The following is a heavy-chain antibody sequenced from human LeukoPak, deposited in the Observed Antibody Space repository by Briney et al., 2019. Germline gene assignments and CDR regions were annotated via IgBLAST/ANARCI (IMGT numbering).Heavy chain of an antibody. D-gene: IGHD1-26*01. CDR1: GVTFSSYD. CDR3: ARDVLSGRYYQVNYYYGMDV. CDR2: IGTAGDT. J-gene: IGHJ6*02. Sequence: GGSLRLSCAASGVTFSSYDMHWVRQATGKGLEWVSAIGTAGDTYYPGSAKDRLTISRENAKSSLYLQMNSLRAEDTAVYYCARDVLSGRYYQVNYYYGMDVWGQGTKVTVSS. V-gene: IGHV3-13*04.